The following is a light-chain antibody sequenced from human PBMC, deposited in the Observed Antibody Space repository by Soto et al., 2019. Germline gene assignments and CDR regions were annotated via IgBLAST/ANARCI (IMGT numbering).Light chain of an antibody. CDR3: TSYAGSNNFFYV. Sequence: QSALTQPPSASGSPGQSVTISCTETSSDVGGYNYVSWYQQHPGKAPKLMIYEVSKRPSGVPDRFSGSKSGNTASLTVSGLQAEDEADYYCTSYAGSNNFFYVFGTGTKVTVL. V-gene: IGLV2-8*01. CDR2: EVS. J-gene: IGLJ1*01. CDR1: SSDVGGYNY.